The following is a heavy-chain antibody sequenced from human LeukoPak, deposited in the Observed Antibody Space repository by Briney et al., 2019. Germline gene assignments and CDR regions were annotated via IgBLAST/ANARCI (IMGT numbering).Heavy chain of an antibody. CDR1: GGTFSSYA. D-gene: IGHD3-10*01. J-gene: IGHJ3*02. CDR2: IIPIFGTA. CDR3: AREVYYGSGSYVSNHAFGI. Sequence: SVKVSCKASGGTFSSYAISWVRQAPGQGLEWMGGIIPIFGTANYAQKFQGRVTITADKSTSTAYMELSSLRSEDTAVYYCAREVYYGSGSYVSNHAFGIWGQGTMVTVSS. V-gene: IGHV1-69*06.